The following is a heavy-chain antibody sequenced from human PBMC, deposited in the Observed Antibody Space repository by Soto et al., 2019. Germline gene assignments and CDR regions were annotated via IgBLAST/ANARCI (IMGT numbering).Heavy chain of an antibody. Sequence: SETLSVTCAVYGGSFSGYYWSWIRQPPGKGLEWIGEINHSGSTNYNPSLKSRVTISVDTSKNQFSLKLSSVTAADTAVYYCARGARRTNYYYYYYMDVWGKGTTVTVSS. D-gene: IGHD1-7*01. V-gene: IGHV4-34*01. J-gene: IGHJ6*03. CDR3: ARGARRTNYYYYYYMDV. CDR2: INHSGST. CDR1: GGSFSGYY.